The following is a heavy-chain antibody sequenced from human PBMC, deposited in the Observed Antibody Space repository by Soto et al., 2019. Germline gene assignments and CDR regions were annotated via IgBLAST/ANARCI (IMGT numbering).Heavy chain of an antibody. V-gene: IGHV4-59*08. J-gene: IGHJ3*01. CDR1: GGSISSYY. Sequence: QVQLQESGPGLVKPSETLSLTCTVSGGSISSYYWSWIRQPPGKGLEWIGYSYYSGSTNYNPTLKSRVTISVDTSKNQFSLKRSAVTDADTAVYYWRYSCYATAGVDCWGQGPGVTVSS. CDR3: RYSCYATAGVDC. CDR2: SYYSGST. D-gene: IGHD5-12*01.